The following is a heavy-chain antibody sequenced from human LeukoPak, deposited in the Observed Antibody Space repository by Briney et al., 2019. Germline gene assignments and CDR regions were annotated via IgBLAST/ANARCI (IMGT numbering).Heavy chain of an antibody. CDR3: ARDPNGNYVGAFDFQR. CDR1: TFAFGGYW. D-gene: IGHD4-17*01. CDR2: IDSAGGRI. J-gene: IGHJ1*01. V-gene: IGHV3-74*01. Sequence: GGSLRLSCAGSTFAFGGYWIHWVRQLPGKGLAWVSRIDSAGGRIQWADSVKGRFTISRDNYKNTLYLQMNSLRAEDTAVYYCARDPNGNYVGAFDFQRWGLGTLVTVSS.